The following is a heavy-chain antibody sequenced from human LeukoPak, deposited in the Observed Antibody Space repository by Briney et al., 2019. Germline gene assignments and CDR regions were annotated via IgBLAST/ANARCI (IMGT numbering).Heavy chain of an antibody. V-gene: IGHV4-38-2*02. D-gene: IGHD3-10*01. J-gene: IGHJ4*02. CDR1: GDSINGGYY. CDR3: ARDRPDYYASGSYGPNYFDS. Sequence: TSETLSLTCSVSGDSINGGYYWGWIRQPPGKGLQWIATIYHSGRTYYNPSFTSRVTISVDTSKNQFSLKLTSVTAADSAVYYCARDRPDYYASGSYGPNYFDSWGQGTLVTVSS. CDR2: IYHSGRT.